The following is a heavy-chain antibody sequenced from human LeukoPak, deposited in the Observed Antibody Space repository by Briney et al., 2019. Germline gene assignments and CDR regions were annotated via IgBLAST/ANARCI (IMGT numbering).Heavy chain of an antibody. J-gene: IGHJ4*02. V-gene: IGHV3-23*01. D-gene: IGHD3-10*01. Sequence: GGSLRLSCAASGFTFNSYSMNWVRQAPGKGLEWVSSISGSGASTYYADSVKGRFTISRDNSKNTMYLQMQSLRAEDTAVYYCAKGIGSGSYLGSCDYWGQGTLVTVSS. CDR2: ISGSGAST. CDR1: GFTFNSYS. CDR3: AKGIGSGSYLGSCDY.